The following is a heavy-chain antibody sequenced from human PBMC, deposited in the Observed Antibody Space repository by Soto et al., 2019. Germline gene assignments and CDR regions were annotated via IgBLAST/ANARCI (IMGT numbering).Heavy chain of an antibody. CDR3: AKEYGNDYWYFDY. V-gene: IGHV3-30-3*01. J-gene: IGHJ4*02. D-gene: IGHD5-12*01. CDR1: GFTFSSYA. Sequence: GGSLRLSCAASGFTFSSYAMHWVRQAPGKGLEWVALISYDGSDKDYADSVKGRFTISRDNSRNTLFLQMNSLRDEDTAIYYCAKEYGNDYWYFDYWGQGTLVTVSS. CDR2: ISYDGSDK.